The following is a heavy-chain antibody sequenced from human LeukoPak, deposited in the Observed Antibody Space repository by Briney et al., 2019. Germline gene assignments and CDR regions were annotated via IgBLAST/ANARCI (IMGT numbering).Heavy chain of an antibody. D-gene: IGHD6-19*01. CDR1: GGSFSGYY. CDR3: ARYWGSGWTFDY. V-gene: IGHV4-34*01. CDR2: INHSGST. Sequence: SETLSLTXAVYGGSFSGYYWSWIRQPPGKGLEWIGEINHSGSTNYNPSLKSRVTISVDTSKNQFSLKLSSVTAADTAVYYRARYWGSGWTFDYWGQGTLVTVSS. J-gene: IGHJ4*02.